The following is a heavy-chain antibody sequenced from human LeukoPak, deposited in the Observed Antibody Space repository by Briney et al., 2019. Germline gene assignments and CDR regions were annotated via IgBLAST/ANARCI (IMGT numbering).Heavy chain of an antibody. CDR3: ARDWEGYYLDY. Sequence: PSQTLSLTCAISGDSVSSNSAAWNWIRQSPSSGLEWLGRTFYRSKWHNDHAVSVKGRITIIPDTSKNHFSLQLNSVTPEDTAVYYCARDWEGYYLDYWGQGTLVTVSS. CDR1: GDSVSSNSAA. D-gene: IGHD1-26*01. V-gene: IGHV6-1*01. J-gene: IGHJ4*02. CDR2: TFYRSKWHN.